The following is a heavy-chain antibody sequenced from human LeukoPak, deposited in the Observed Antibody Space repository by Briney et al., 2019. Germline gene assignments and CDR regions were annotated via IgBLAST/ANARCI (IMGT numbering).Heavy chain of an antibody. CDR3: ARESSSCHDY. Sequence: GGSLRLSCAASGFTLSSYWMHWVRQAPGKGLVWVARIYTDGRSTSYAGSVKGRFTISRDNAKNMLYLQMNSLRADDTAVYYCARESSSCHDYWGQGTLVTVSS. CDR2: IYTDGRST. V-gene: IGHV3-74*01. J-gene: IGHJ4*02. D-gene: IGHD6-13*01. CDR1: GFTLSSYW.